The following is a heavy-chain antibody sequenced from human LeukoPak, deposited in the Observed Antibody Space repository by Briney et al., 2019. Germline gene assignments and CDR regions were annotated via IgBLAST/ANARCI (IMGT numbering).Heavy chain of an antibody. CDR2: MYLSGTT. J-gene: IGHJ4*02. V-gene: IGHV4-4*02. D-gene: IGHD3-22*01. CDR3: AGLVGRYSSGLYYYYFDY. CDR1: GDSISSLDL. Sequence: SETLSPTCTVSGDSISSLDLWSWVRQPPGKGLEWIGEMYLSGTTHSNPSVKSRVTISIDESKNQFFLNLSSVTAADTAVYYCAGLVGRYSSGLYYYYFDYWGQGTLVTVSS.